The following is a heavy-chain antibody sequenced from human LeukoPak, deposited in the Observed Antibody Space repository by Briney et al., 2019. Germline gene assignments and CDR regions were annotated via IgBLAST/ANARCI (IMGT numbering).Heavy chain of an antibody. D-gene: IGHD5-18*01. J-gene: IGHJ4*02. CDR1: GFTFDDYA. V-gene: IGHV4-59*10. CDR2: IYTSGST. Sequence: LRLSCAASGFTFDDYAMHWVRQPAGKGLEWIGRIYTSGSTNYNPSLKSRVTMPVDTSKNQFSLKLSSVTAADTAVYYCARSGYSYGYDYWGQGTLVTVSS. CDR3: ARSGYSYGYDY.